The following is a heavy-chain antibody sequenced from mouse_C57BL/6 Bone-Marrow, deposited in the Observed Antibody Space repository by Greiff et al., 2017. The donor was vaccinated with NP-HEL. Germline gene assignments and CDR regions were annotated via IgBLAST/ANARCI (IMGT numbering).Heavy chain of an antibody. J-gene: IGHJ2*01. V-gene: IGHV1-61*01. CDR1: GYTFTSYW. Sequence: QVQLQQPGAELVRPGSSVKLSCKASGYTFTSYWMDWVKQRPGQGLEWIGNIYPSDSETHYNQKFKDKATLTVDKSSSTAYMQLSSLTSEDSAVYYCARSGQLRLPYYFDYWGQGTTLTVSS. CDR3: ARSGQLRLPYYFDY. CDR2: IYPSDSET. D-gene: IGHD3-2*02.